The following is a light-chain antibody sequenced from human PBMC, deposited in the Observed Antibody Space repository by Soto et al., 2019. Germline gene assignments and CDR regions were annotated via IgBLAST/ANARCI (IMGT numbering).Light chain of an antibody. CDR1: QSISSY. J-gene: IGKJ3*01. CDR3: QHSYSTPT. Sequence: DIQMTQSPSSLSASVGDRVTITCRASQSISSYLNWYQQKPVKAPKLLIYAASSLHSWGPSSFSGSGSGTAFTLPIRSLQPEDFATYYFQHSYSTPTFGPGTKVDIK. V-gene: IGKV1-39*01. CDR2: AAS.